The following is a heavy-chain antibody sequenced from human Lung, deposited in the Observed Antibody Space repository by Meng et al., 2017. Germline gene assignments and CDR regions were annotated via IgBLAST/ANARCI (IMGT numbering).Heavy chain of an antibody. CDR2: ITGDGSST. CDR3: ARGGVTTDD. V-gene: IGHV3-74*01. J-gene: IGHJ4*02. CDR1: GFTFSTHW. Sequence: EGQRGESGGGLVQPGGSLRLSCAASGFTFSTHWMHGVRQAPGKGLEWVSRITGDGSSTIYEDSVQGRFTMSRDNAKNTLSLQMNSLRAEDTAVYYCARGGVTTDDWGQGTLVTVSS. D-gene: IGHD4-17*01.